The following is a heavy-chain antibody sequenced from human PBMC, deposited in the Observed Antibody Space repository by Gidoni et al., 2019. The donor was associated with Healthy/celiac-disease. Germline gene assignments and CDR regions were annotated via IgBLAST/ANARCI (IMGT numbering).Heavy chain of an antibody. CDR1: GFTVSSNY. CDR3: ARDSSLWFGELF. J-gene: IGHJ4*02. V-gene: IGHV3-66*01. D-gene: IGHD3-10*01. Sequence: EVQLVESGGCLVQPGGSLRLSCAASGFTVSSNYMSWVRQAPGKGLDWVSVIYSGCSTYYADSVKGRFTISRDNSKNTLYLQMNSLRAEDTAVYYCARDSSLWFGELFWGQGTLVTVSS. CDR2: IYSGCST.